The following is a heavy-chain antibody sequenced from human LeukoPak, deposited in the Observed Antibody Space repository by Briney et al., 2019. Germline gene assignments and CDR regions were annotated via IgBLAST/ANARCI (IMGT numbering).Heavy chain of an antibody. CDR1: GFTFDDYT. J-gene: IGHJ6*02. V-gene: IGHV3-43*01. CDR3: AKDQGSYCSSTSCYWSYYGMDV. D-gene: IGHD2-2*01. CDR2: ISWDGGST. Sequence: GGSVRLSCAASGFTFDDYTMHWARQAPGKGLEWVSLISWDGGSTYYADSVKGRFTISRDNSKNSLYLQMNSLRTEDTALYYCAKDQGSYCSSTSCYWSYYGMDVWGHGNAVSVSS.